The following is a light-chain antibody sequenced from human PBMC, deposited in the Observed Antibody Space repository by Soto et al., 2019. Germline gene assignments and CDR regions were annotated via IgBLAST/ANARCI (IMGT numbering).Light chain of an antibody. Sequence: EIVLTQSPGTLSLSPGERATLSCGASQSVSFNYLAWYQQKVGLAPRLLIYDASRRATGTPDRFSGSGSGTDVTLTISRLESEDFAVYVCQQYGSSPYTFGLGTNLEIK. J-gene: IGKJ2*01. CDR2: DAS. CDR1: QSVSFNY. CDR3: QQYGSSPYT. V-gene: IGKV3D-20*01.